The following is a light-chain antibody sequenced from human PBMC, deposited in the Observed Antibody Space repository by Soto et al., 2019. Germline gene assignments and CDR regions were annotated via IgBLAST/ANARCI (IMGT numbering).Light chain of an antibody. V-gene: IGLV2-14*01. J-gene: IGLJ3*02. Sequence: QSALTQPRSVSGSPGQSVTISCTGTSSDVGTYNYVSWYQQHPGKAPKLMIYEVTYRPSGVSNRFSGSKSGNTASLTISGLQAEDEADYYCNSYTSSSTWVFGGGTKLTVL. CDR2: EVT. CDR3: NSYTSSSTWV. CDR1: SSDVGTYNY.